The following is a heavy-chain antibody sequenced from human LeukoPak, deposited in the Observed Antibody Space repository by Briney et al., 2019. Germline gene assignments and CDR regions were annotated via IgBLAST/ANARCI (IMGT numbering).Heavy chain of an antibody. D-gene: IGHD3-9*01. CDR1: GFTFSSYA. CDR2: ISYDGSNK. V-gene: IGHV3-30*04. CDR3: ARDGVLRYFDWLDRGNWLDP. Sequence: GGSLRLSCAASGFTFSSYAMHWVRQAPGKGLEWVAVISYDGSNKYYADSVKGRFTISRDNSKNTLYLQMNSLRAEDTAVYYCARDGVLRYFDWLDRGNWLDPWGQGTLVTVSS. J-gene: IGHJ5*02.